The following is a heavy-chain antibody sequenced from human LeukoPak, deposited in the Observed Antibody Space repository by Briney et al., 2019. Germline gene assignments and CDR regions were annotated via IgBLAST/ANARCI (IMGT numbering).Heavy chain of an antibody. J-gene: IGHJ3*02. Sequence: GGSLRLSCAASGFTFSNAWMSWVRQAPGKGLEWVGRIKSKTDGGTTDYATPVKGRFTISRDDSKNTLYLQMNSLKTEDTAVYYCTTDFNVGTRIVGARGAAFDIWGQGTMVTVSS. V-gene: IGHV3-15*01. CDR3: TTDFNVGTRIVGARGAAFDI. D-gene: IGHD1-26*01. CDR2: IKSKTDGGTT. CDR1: GFTFSNAW.